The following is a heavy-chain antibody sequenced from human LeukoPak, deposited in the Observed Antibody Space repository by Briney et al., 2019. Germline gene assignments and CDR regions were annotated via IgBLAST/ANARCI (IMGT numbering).Heavy chain of an antibody. CDR3: ARDNTAMVDY. V-gene: IGHV3-23*01. CDR1: GFTFSSYA. J-gene: IGHJ4*02. D-gene: IGHD5-18*01. CDR2: ISGSGGST. Sequence: PGGSLRLSCAASGFTFSSYAMSWVRQAPGKGLEWFSAISGSGGSTYYADSVKGRFTISRDNAKNSLYLQMNSLRAEDTAVYYCARDNTAMVDYWGQGTLVTVSS.